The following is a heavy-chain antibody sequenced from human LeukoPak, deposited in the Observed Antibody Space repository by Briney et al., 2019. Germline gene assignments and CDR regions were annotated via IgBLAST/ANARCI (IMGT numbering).Heavy chain of an antibody. Sequence: GGSLRLSCAASGFTFSSYAMSWVRQAPGKGLEWVSAISGSGGSTYYADSVKGRFTISRDNSKNTLYLQMNSLRAEDTAVYYCARDLYGDYVYYFDYWGQGTLVTVSS. CDR2: ISGSGGST. CDR3: ARDLYGDYVYYFDY. CDR1: GFTFSSYA. J-gene: IGHJ4*02. D-gene: IGHD4-17*01. V-gene: IGHV3-23*01.